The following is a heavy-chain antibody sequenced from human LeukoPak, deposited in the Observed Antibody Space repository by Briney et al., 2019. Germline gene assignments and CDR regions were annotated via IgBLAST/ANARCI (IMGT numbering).Heavy chain of an antibody. Sequence: PSETLSLTCAVYGGSFSGYYWSWIRQPPGKGLEWIGEINHSGSTNYNPSLKSRVTISVDTPKNQFSLKLSSVTAADTAVYYCARGIVVVPAARGYAFDIWGQGTMVTVSS. D-gene: IGHD2-2*01. CDR3: ARGIVVVPAARGYAFDI. CDR1: GGSFSGYY. CDR2: INHSGST. J-gene: IGHJ3*02. V-gene: IGHV4-34*01.